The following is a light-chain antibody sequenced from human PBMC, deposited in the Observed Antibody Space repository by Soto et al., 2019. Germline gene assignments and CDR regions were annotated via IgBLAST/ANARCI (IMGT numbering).Light chain of an antibody. CDR3: LQYHTLWA. V-gene: IGKV3-15*01. Sequence: EILMTQSPATLSLSPGERATLSCRASQNIYSNVAWYQQRPGQAPRLLIYRASTRAPGIPARLSGSGSGTEFTLTISSMQSEDFTVYSCLQYHTLWAFGQGTKVDIK. J-gene: IGKJ1*01. CDR1: QNIYSN. CDR2: RAS.